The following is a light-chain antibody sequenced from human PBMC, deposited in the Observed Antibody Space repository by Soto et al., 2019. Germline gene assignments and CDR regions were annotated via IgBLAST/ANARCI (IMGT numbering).Light chain of an antibody. CDR3: QQCHTTPYT. J-gene: IGKJ2*01. V-gene: IGKV1-39*01. CDR1: RNIDTY. CDR2: GDS. Sequence: DIQMTQSPSSLSASFGDRVNLTCRASRNIDTYLNWYQQKPGTAPKLLMYGDSSLHSGVPSRFSCSGSGTDFTLTISSLQPEDFATYYCQQCHTTPYTFGQGTKLEI.